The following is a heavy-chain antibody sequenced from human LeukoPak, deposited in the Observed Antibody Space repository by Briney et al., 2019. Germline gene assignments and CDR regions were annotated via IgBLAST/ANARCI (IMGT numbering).Heavy chain of an antibody. CDR3: ARGGGLDV. D-gene: IGHD3-16*01. Sequence: GGSLRLSCAASGFTFSSYWMNWARQAPGKGLEWVASINHNGNVNYYVDSVKGRFTISRDNAKNSPYLQMSNLRAEDTAVYFCARGGGLDVWGQGATITVSS. CDR2: INHNGNVN. V-gene: IGHV3-7*03. CDR1: GFTFSSYW. J-gene: IGHJ6*02.